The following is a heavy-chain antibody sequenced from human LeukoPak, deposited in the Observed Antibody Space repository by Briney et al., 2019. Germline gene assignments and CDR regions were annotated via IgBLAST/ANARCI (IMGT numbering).Heavy chain of an antibody. CDR1: GYTFTSYG. D-gene: IGHD2-2*02. J-gene: IGHJ6*03. V-gene: IGHV1-18*01. Sequence: ASVKVSCKASGYTFTSYGISWVRQAPGQGLEWVGWISAYNGNTNYAQKLQGRVTMTTDTSTSTAYMELSSLRSEDTAVYYCASGREGIISYCSSTSCYNSYYYYYMDVWGKGTTVTVSS. CDR3: ASGREGIISYCSSTSCYNSYYYYYMDV. CDR2: ISAYNGNT.